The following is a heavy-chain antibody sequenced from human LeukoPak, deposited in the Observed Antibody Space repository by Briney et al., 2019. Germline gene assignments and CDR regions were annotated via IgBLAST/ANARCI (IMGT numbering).Heavy chain of an antibody. CDR2: INHSGST. Sequence: SETLSLTCAVYGGSFSGYYWSWIRQPPGKGLEWIGEINHSGSTNYNPSLKSRVTISVDTSKNQFSLKLSSVTAADTAVYYCAAGRGWLIDYWGQGTLVTVSS. V-gene: IGHV4-34*01. D-gene: IGHD3-22*01. CDR1: GGSFSGYY. J-gene: IGHJ4*02. CDR3: AAGRGWLIDY.